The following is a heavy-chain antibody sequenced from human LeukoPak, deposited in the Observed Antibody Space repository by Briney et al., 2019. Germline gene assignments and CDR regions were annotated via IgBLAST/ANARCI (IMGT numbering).Heavy chain of an antibody. CDR2: IKQDGSEK. CDR3: ARDASIIAAAATGYFDY. V-gene: IGHV3-7*01. CDR1: GFTFSSYW. J-gene: IGHJ4*02. Sequence: GESLRLSCAASGFTFSSYWMSWVRQAPGKGLEWVANIKQDGSEKYYVDSVKGRFTISRDNAKNSLYLQMNSLRAEDTAVYYCARDASIIAAAATGYFDYWGQGTLVTVSS. D-gene: IGHD6-13*01.